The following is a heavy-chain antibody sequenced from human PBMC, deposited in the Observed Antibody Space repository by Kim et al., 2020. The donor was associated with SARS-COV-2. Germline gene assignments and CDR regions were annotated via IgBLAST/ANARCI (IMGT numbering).Heavy chain of an antibody. Sequence: SETLSLTCTVSGGSISSSSYYWGWIRQPPGKGLEWIGSIYYSGSTYYNQSLKSRVTISVDTSKNQFSLKLSSVTAADTAVYYCERCHGDWEPNWFDPWGQGTLVTVSS. CDR2: IYYSGST. D-gene: IGHD4-17*01. CDR1: GGSISSSSYY. J-gene: IGHJ5*02. V-gene: IGHV4-39*01. CDR3: ERCHGDWEPNWFDP.